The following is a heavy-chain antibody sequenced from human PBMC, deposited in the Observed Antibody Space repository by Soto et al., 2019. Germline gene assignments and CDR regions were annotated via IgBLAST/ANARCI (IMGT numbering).Heavy chain of an antibody. CDR1: GYTFTELS. CDR3: ATLNPPEYCSSTSCFYFDY. D-gene: IGHD2-2*01. CDR2: FDTEDGET. J-gene: IGHJ4*02. V-gene: IGHV1-24*01. Sequence: EASVKVSCKVSGYTFTELSMHWVRQAPGKGLEGMGGFDTEDGETIYAQKFQGRVTMTEDTSTDTAYMELSSLRSEDTAVYYYATLNPPEYCSSTSCFYFDYWGQGTLVTVSS.